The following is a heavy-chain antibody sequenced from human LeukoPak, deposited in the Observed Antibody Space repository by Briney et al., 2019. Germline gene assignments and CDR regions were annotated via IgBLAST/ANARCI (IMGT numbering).Heavy chain of an antibody. Sequence: GASVKVSCKASGGTFSDYALNWVRQAPGQGLEWMGWINPKSGGTNYAQKFQGRVTMTRETSIRTVSMELSRLRSDDTAVYYCAKYYLEGRCFDYWGQGTLVIVSS. D-gene: IGHD2/OR15-2a*01. CDR1: GGTFSDYA. J-gene: IGHJ4*02. V-gene: IGHV1-2*02. CDR2: INPKSGGT. CDR3: AKYYLEGRCFDY.